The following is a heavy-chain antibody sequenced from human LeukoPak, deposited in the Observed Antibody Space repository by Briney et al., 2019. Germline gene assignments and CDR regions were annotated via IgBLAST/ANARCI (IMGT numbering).Heavy chain of an antibody. CDR3: ASGDVQYQLPEYFQH. J-gene: IGHJ1*01. CDR1: GGTFSSYA. D-gene: IGHD2-2*01. CDR2: IIPIFGTA. Sequence: SVKVSCKASGGTFSSYAISWVRQAPGQGLEWMGGIIPIFGTANYAQKFQGRVTITTDESTSTAYMELSSLRSEDTAVYYCASGDVQYQLPEYFQHWGQGTLVTVSS. V-gene: IGHV1-69*05.